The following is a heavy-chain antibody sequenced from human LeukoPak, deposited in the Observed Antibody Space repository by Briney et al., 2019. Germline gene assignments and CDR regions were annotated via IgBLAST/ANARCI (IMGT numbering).Heavy chain of an antibody. D-gene: IGHD2-2*02. Sequence: ASVKVSCKASGYTFTGYYMHWVRQAPGQGLEWMGWINPNSGGTNYAQKFQGRVTMTRDTSISTAYMELGRLRSDDTAVYYCATGCSSTSCYTAPFDYWGQGTLVTVSS. CDR3: ATGCSSTSCYTAPFDY. CDR1: GYTFTGYY. CDR2: INPNSGGT. J-gene: IGHJ4*02. V-gene: IGHV1-2*02.